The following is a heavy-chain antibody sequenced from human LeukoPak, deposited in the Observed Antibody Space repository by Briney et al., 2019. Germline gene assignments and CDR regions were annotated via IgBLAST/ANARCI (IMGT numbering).Heavy chain of an antibody. V-gene: IGHV3-66*01. Sequence: GGSLRLSCAASGFTVSSNYMSWVRQAPGKGLEWVSVIYSGGSTYYADSVKGRFTISRDNSKNTLYLQMNSLRAEDTAVYYCARIGWDYYGSGTTGWFDPWGQGTLVTFSS. CDR1: GFTVSSNY. CDR2: IYSGGST. D-gene: IGHD3-10*01. CDR3: ARIGWDYYGSGTTGWFDP. J-gene: IGHJ5*02.